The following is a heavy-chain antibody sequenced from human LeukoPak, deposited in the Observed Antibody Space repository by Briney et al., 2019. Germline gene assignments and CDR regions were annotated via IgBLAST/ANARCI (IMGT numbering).Heavy chain of an antibody. CDR2: ISYDESYR. CDR3: ARVQWELLYPDY. V-gene: IGHV3-30-3*01. D-gene: IGHD1-26*01. J-gene: IGHJ4*02. Sequence: PGGSLRLSCAASGFTSSSYAMHWVRQAPGRGLEWVALISYDESYRYYADSVKGRFTISRDNSKNTLYLQMNSLRADDTAVYYCARVQWELLYPDYWGQGTLVTVSS. CDR1: GFTSSSYA.